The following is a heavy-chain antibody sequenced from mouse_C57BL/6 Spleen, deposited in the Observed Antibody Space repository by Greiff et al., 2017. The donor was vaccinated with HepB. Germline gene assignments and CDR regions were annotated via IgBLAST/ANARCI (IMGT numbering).Heavy chain of an antibody. CDR2: IHPNSGST. J-gene: IGHJ4*01. CDR3: ARGGYYDGYAMDY. D-gene: IGHD2-3*01. Sequence: VKLQESGAELVKPGASVKLSCKASGYTFTSYWMHWVKQRPGQGLEWIGMIHPNSGSTNYNEKFKSKATLTVDKSSSTAYMQLSSLTSEDSAVYYCARGGYYDGYAMDYWGQGTSVTVSS. CDR1: GYTFTSYW. V-gene: IGHV1-64*01.